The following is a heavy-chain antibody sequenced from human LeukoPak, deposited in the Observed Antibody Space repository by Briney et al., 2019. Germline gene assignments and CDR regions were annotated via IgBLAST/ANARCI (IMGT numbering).Heavy chain of an antibody. V-gene: IGHV4-59*06. CDR2: IYYSGST. J-gene: IGHJ6*02. Sequence: PSETLSLTCTVSGGSISSYYWSWIRQHPGKGLEWIGYIYYSGSTYYNPSLKSRVTISVDTSKNQFSLKLSSVTAADTAVYYCARDDTVYGMDVWGQGTTVTVSS. D-gene: IGHD3-9*01. CDR1: GGSISSYY. CDR3: ARDDTVYGMDV.